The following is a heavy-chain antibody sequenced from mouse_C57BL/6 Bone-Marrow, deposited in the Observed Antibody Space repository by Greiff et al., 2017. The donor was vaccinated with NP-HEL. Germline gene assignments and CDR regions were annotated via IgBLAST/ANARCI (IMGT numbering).Heavy chain of an antibody. CDR1: GFTFSDFY. Sequence: EVHLVESGGGLVQSGRSLRLSCATSGFTFSDFYMAWVRQAPGQGLEWIAASRNKANDYTTEYSVSVKGRFIVSRDTSQSILYLQMNALRAEDTAIYYCARGDGYYVGWFAYWGQGTLVTVSA. CDR2: SRNKANDYTT. J-gene: IGHJ3*01. V-gene: IGHV7-1*01. D-gene: IGHD2-3*01. CDR3: ARGDGYYVGWFAY.